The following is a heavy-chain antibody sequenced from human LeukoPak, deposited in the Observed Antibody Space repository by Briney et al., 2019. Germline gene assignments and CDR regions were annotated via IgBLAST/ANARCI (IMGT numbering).Heavy chain of an antibody. V-gene: IGHV4-30-4*08. CDR1: GGSISSGDYY. Sequence: SQSLSLTCTVSGGSISSGDYYWSWIRQPPGKGLEWTGYIYYSGSTYYSPPLKGRGTISVDTSKYPFSLKLSSATAADTAVYYCASAVVAVRFAYWGQGPLATVSP. J-gene: IGHJ4*02. CDR2: IYYSGST. CDR3: ASAVVAVRFAY. D-gene: IGHD2-15*01.